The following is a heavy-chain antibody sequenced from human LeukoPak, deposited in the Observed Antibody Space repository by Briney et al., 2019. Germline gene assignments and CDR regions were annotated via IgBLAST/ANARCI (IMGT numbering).Heavy chain of an antibody. CDR2: IHSGGDT. J-gene: IGHJ5*02. V-gene: IGHV3-66*02. D-gene: IGHD1-14*01. CDR3: ARAPGTGHWFDP. Sequence: GGCLRLSCTAAGFTFTNYAMSWVRQAPGKGLEWVSVIHSGGDTYYADSVKGRFTISRDNSKNTLYLQMNSLRAEDTAVYYCARAPGTGHWFDPWGQGTLVTVSS. CDR1: GFTFTNYA.